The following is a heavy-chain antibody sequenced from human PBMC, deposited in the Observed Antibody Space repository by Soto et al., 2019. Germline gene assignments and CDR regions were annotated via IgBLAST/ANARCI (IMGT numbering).Heavy chain of an antibody. D-gene: IGHD3-22*01. J-gene: IGHJ3*01. V-gene: IGHV3-74*01. CDR3: ARDQLYYNDISGRPLNAFDV. CDR1: GFTFSSYW. CDR2: INSDGGST. Sequence: PGGSLRLSCAASGFTFSSYWMHWVRQAPGKGLVWVSRINSDGGSTSYADSVKGRFTISRDNAKNTLYLQMNSLRAEDTAVYYCARDQLYYNDISGRPLNAFDVWGQGTMVTVSS.